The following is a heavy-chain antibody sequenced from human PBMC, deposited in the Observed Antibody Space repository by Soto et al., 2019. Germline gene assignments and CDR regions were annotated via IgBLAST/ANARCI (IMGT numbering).Heavy chain of an antibody. J-gene: IGHJ3*02. CDR2: IGTAGDT. D-gene: IGHD2-2*01. CDR3: ARGLVVVPAATGLAFDI. Sequence: EVQLVESGGSLVQPGGSLRLSCAASGFTFSSYDMHWVRQATGKGLEWVSAIGTAGDTYYPGSVKGRFTISRENAKNSLYLQMNSLRAGDTAVYYCARGLVVVPAATGLAFDIWGQGTMVTVSS. V-gene: IGHV3-13*01. CDR1: GFTFSSYD.